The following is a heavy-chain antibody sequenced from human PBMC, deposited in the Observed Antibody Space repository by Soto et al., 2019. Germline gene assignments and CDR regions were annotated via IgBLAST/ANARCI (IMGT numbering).Heavy chain of an antibody. CDR3: ARHPCSGGSCDDLHRSFDY. CDR2: IKQDGSEK. Sequence: EVQLVESGGGLVQPGGSLRLSCAASGFTFSSYWMSWVRQAPGKGLEWVANIKQDGSEKYYVDSVKGRFTISRDNAKNSLYLQMNSLRAEDTAVYYCARHPCSGGSCDDLHRSFDYWGQGTLVTVSS. CDR1: GFTFSSYW. V-gene: IGHV3-7*01. D-gene: IGHD2-15*01. J-gene: IGHJ4*02.